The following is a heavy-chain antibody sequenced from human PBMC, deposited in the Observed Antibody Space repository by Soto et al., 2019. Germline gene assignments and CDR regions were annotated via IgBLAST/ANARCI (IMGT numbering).Heavy chain of an antibody. D-gene: IGHD3-22*01. CDR1: GGSFSGYY. CDR2: INHSGST. V-gene: IGHV4-34*01. Sequence: SETLSLTCAVYGGSFSGYYWSWIRQPPGKGLEWIGEINHSGSTNYNPSLKSRVTISVDTSKNQFSLKLSSVTAADTAVYYCGRGSNAAGKFYYSSGMDVGGKGTTVTVS. J-gene: IGHJ6*04. CDR3: GRGSNAAGKFYYSSGMDV.